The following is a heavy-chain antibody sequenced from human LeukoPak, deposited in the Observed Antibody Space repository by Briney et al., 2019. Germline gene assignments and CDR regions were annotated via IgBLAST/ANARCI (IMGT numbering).Heavy chain of an antibody. V-gene: IGHV4-59*06. CDR2: INYRGST. CDR1: GGSISSYY. Sequence: PSETLSLTCTVSGGSISSYYWSWIRQHPGKGLEWIGYINYRGSTFYNPSLKSRVTISVDTSKNQFSLKLSSVTAADTAVYYCARRGLNNWFDPWGQGTLVTVSS. CDR3: ARRGLNNWFDP. J-gene: IGHJ5*02.